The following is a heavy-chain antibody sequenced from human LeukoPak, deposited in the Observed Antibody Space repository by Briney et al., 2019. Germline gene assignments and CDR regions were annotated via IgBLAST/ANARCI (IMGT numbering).Heavy chain of an antibody. CDR2: ISSSSSYI. Sequence: PGGSLRLSCAASGFTFSSYSMNWVRQAPGKGLEWVSSISSSSSYIYYADSVKGRFTISRDNAKNSLYLQMNSLRAEDTAVYYCARGGYDILTGYQGYYYYYMDVWGKGTTVTVSS. CDR3: ARGGYDILTGYQGYYYYYMDV. CDR1: GFTFSSYS. J-gene: IGHJ6*03. D-gene: IGHD3-9*01. V-gene: IGHV3-21*01.